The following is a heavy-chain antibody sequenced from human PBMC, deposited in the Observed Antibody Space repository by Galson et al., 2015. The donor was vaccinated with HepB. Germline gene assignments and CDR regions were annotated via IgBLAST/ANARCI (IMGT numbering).Heavy chain of an antibody. J-gene: IGHJ6*03. Sequence: SLRLSCAASGFTFSSYSMNWVRQAPGKGLEWVSYISSSSSTIYYADSVKGRFTISRDNAKNSLYLQMNSLRAEDTAVYYCASPRGIAARVSYYYYMDVWGKGTTVTVSS. CDR2: ISSSSSTI. D-gene: IGHD6-6*01. CDR3: ASPRGIAARVSYYYYMDV. CDR1: GFTFSSYS. V-gene: IGHV3-48*01.